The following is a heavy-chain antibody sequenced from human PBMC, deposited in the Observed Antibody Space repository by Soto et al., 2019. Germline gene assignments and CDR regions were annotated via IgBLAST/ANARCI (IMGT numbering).Heavy chain of an antibody. CDR3: AADPGRTGTTWLRHRVFPGDFDI. J-gene: IGHJ3*02. D-gene: IGHD1-1*01. CDR1: GFTFTSSA. Sequence: SVKVSCKASGFTFTSSAVQWVRQARGQRLEWIGWIVVGSGNTNYAQKFQERVTITRDMSTSTAYMELSSLRSEDTAVYYCAADPGRTGTTWLRHRVFPGDFDIWG. V-gene: IGHV1-58*01. CDR2: IVVGSGNT.